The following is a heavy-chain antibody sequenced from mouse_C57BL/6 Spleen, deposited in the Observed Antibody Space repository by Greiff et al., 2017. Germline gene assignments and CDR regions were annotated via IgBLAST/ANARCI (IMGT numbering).Heavy chain of an antibody. D-gene: IGHD2-5*01. Sequence: EVQLQQSGAELVRPGASVKLSCTASGFNIKDDYMHWVKQRPEQGLEWIGWIDPENGDTDYASKLQGKATIPADTSSNTAYLQLSSLTSEDTAVYYCTVYYSNSAWFAYWGQGTLVTVSA. CDR3: TVYYSNSAWFAY. CDR1: GFNIKDDY. V-gene: IGHV14-4*01. J-gene: IGHJ3*01. CDR2: IDPENGDT.